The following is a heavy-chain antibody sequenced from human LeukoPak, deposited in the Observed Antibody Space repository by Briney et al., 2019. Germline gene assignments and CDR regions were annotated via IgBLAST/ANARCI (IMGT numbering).Heavy chain of an antibody. Sequence: GSLRLSCAASGFTFSSYAMSWVRQAPGKGLEWVSAISGSGGSTYYADFVKGRFTISRDNSKNTLYLQMNSLRAEDTAVYYCASPPPYDYVWGSYHNSDAFDIWGQGTMVTVSS. CDR3: ASPPPYDYVWGSYHNSDAFDI. J-gene: IGHJ3*02. V-gene: IGHV3-23*01. D-gene: IGHD3-16*02. CDR2: ISGSGGST. CDR1: GFTFSSYA.